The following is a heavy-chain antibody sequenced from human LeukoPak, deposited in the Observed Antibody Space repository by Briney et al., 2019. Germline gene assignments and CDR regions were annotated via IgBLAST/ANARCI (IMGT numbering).Heavy chain of an antibody. CDR1: GFAFYSEW. V-gene: IGHV3-15*04. D-gene: IGHD3-16*01. Sequence: AGGCLRLSCAASGFAFYSEWMTWVRQAPGKGLEWVGRAVQTNSGGITEYAAPVKGRFTISRDDSTSTLYLQMSSLKTEDTGVYYCATGFTASTHDGYWGQGTLVTVSA. CDR3: ATGFTASTHDGY. J-gene: IGHJ4*02. CDR2: AVQTNSGGIT.